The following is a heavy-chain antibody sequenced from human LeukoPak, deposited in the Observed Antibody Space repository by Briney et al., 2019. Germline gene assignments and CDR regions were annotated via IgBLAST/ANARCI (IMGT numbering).Heavy chain of an antibody. V-gene: IGHV3-64*01. CDR1: GFTFSSYA. Sequence: GGSLRLSCVASGFTFSSYAMHWVRQTPGKGLEYVSGINSNGGSTHYANSVKGRFTISRDNSKNTLYLQMNSLRAEDTAVYYCARDLSLIALTDWGQGTLVTVSS. CDR2: INSNGGST. J-gene: IGHJ4*02. CDR3: ARDLSLIALTD. D-gene: IGHD3-22*01.